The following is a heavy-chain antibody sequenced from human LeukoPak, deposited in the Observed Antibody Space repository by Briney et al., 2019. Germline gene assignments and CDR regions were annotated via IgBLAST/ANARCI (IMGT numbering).Heavy chain of an antibody. Sequence: GGSVTLSCAVSGFIFSRFWTCWVRQAPGKGLVWVSRINSDGSSTSYADSVKGRFTISRDNAKNTLYLQMDSLRAEDTAVYYCARVHEYSSSSGGFDYWGQGTLVTVSS. V-gene: IGHV3-74*01. CDR3: ARVHEYSSSSGGFDY. CDR1: GFIFSRFW. D-gene: IGHD6-6*01. J-gene: IGHJ4*02. CDR2: INSDGSST.